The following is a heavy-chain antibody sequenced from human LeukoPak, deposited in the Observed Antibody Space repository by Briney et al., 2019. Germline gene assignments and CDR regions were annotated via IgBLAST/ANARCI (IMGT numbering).Heavy chain of an antibody. CDR2: INPNSGGT. Sequence: GGSVKVSCKASGYTFTGYYMHWVRQAPGQRLEWMGWINPNSGGTNYAQKFQGSVTMTRDTSISTAYMELSRLRSDDTAVYYCARGCATSLLPSFYYYMDVWGKGTTVTISS. V-gene: IGHV1-2*02. J-gene: IGHJ6*03. D-gene: IGHD2-21*01. CDR3: ARGCATSLLPSFYYYMDV. CDR1: GYTFTGYY.